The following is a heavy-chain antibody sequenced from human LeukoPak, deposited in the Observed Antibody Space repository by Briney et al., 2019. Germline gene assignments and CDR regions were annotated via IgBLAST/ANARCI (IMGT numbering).Heavy chain of an antibody. J-gene: IGHJ4*02. Sequence: GASVKVSCKASGYTFTSYGISWVRQAPGQGLEWMGWISAYNGNTNYAQKLQGRVTMTTDTSTSTAYMELRSLRSDDTAVYYCAREESGYYYEGVDYWGQGTLVIVSS. CDR3: AREESGYYYEGVDY. CDR2: ISAYNGNT. CDR1: GYTFTSYG. V-gene: IGHV1-18*01. D-gene: IGHD3-22*01.